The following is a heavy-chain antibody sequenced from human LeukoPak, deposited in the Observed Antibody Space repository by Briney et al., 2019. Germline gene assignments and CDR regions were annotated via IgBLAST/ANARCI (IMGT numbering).Heavy chain of an antibody. V-gene: IGHV1-18*01. CDR1: GYTFTSYG. J-gene: IGHJ4*02. CDR3: ASLKTDGYFDY. CDR2: ISAYNGNT. Sequence: ASVKVSCKASGYTFTSYGISWVRQAPGQGLEWMGWISAYNGNTNYAQKFRGRVTMTTDTSTSTAYMELRSLRSDDTAVYYCASLKTDGYFDYWGQGPLVTVSS. D-gene: IGHD5-24*01.